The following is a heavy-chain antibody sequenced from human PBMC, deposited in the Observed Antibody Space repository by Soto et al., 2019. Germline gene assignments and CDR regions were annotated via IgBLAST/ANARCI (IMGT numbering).Heavy chain of an antibody. CDR1: GGSISSYY. J-gene: IGHJ6*02. V-gene: IGHV4-59*01. CDR3: ARELNTHYYYGMDV. CDR2: IYYSGST. Sequence: PSETLSLTCTVSGGSISSYYWSWIRQPPGKGLEWIGYIYYSGSTNYNPSLKSRVTISVDTSKSQFSLKLSSVTAADTAVYYCARELNTHYYYGMDVWGQGTTVTVSS.